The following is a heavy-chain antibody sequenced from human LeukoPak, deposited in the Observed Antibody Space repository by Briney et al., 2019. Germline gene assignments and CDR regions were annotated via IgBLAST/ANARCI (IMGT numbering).Heavy chain of an antibody. Sequence: SETLSLTCTVSGGSISGYYWSWIRQPPGKGLEWIGYIYYSGSTNYNPSLKSRVTISVDTSKNQFSLKLSSVTAADTAVYYCARSLLWFGELSSNRFDPWGQGTLVTVSS. J-gene: IGHJ5*02. D-gene: IGHD3-10*01. CDR3: ARSLLWFGELSSNRFDP. CDR1: GGSISGYY. CDR2: IYYSGST. V-gene: IGHV4-59*01.